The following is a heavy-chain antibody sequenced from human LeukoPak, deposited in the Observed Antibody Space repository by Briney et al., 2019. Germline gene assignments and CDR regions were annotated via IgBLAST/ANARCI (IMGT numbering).Heavy chain of an antibody. Sequence: QPGGSLRLSCAASGFTFSNYAMRWVRQAPDKGLEWVAIISYDGNTKYYVDSVKGRFTISKDNSKNTLYLQMNSLRAEDTAVYYCARHSSRWYDGGINWFDPWGQGTLVTVSS. CDR2: ISYDGNTK. V-gene: IGHV3-30*04. CDR3: ARHSSRWYDGGINWFDP. J-gene: IGHJ5*02. CDR1: GFTFSNYA. D-gene: IGHD6-19*01.